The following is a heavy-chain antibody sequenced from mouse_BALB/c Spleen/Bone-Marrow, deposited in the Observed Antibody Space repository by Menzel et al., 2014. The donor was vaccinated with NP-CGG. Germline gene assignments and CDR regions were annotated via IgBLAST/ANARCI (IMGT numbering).Heavy chain of an antibody. CDR3: ARPRQLGLPHSFDY. CDR2: IKPYNDGT. D-gene: IGHD3-2*01. CDR1: GYTFTSYV. J-gene: IGHJ2*01. V-gene: IGHV1-14*01. Sequence: EVHLVESGPELVKPGASVKMSCKASGYTFTSYVVHWVKRTPRQGLEWIGYIKPYNDGTKYNEKFKGKATLTSDKSSSTAYMELKSLTSEDSAVYYCARPRQLGLPHSFDYWGQGTTLTVPS.